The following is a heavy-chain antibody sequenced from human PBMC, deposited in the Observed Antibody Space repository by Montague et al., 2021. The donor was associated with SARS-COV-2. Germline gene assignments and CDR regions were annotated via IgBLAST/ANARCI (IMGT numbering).Heavy chain of an antibody. Sequence: SLRLSCAASGFTFSDCYMTWIRQAPGKGLEWLSYISTRSTYTNYADSVKSRFTISRDDAKNSLYLQMNSPRAEDTAVYYCASFTMVRGAPGYGMDVWGQGTTVTVSS. CDR3: ASFTMVRGAPGYGMDV. CDR2: ISTRSTYT. V-gene: IGHV3-11*03. J-gene: IGHJ6*02. D-gene: IGHD3-10*01. CDR1: GFTFSDCY.